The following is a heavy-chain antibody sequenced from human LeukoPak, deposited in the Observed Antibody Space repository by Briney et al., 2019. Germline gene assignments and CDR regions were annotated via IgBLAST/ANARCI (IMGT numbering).Heavy chain of an antibody. V-gene: IGHV3-7*01. D-gene: IGHD3-10*01. CDR2: IKQEGSEK. CDR3: ARDAGGSMGV. Sequence: GGSLRLSCAASGFTFSAFWMSWVRQAPGKGLEWVANIKQEGSEKYYVDSVKGRFTISRDDAKNSLFLQTNSLRVEDTAVYYCARDAGGSMGVWGKGTTVTVSS. CDR1: GFTFSAFW. J-gene: IGHJ6*04.